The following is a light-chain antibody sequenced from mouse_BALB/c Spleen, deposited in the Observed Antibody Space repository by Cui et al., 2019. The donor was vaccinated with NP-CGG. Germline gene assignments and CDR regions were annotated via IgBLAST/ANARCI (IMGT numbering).Light chain of an antibody. CDR3: ALWYSNHWV. V-gene: IGLV1*01. CDR1: TGAVTTSNY. CDR2: GTN. Sequence: QPVGTQESPLTTSPGETVTLTCRSSTGAVTTSNYANWVQEKPDHLFTGLIGGTNNRAPGVPARFSGSLIGDKAALTITGAQTEDEAIYFCALWYSNHWVFGGGTKLTVL. J-gene: IGLJ1*01.